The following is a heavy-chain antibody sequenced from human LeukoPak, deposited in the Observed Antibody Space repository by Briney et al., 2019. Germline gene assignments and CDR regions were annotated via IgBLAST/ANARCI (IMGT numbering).Heavy chain of an antibody. Sequence: PSDTLSLTCTVSGGSISSYYWSWIRQPPGKGLEWIGYIYYSGSTNYNPSLKSRVTISVDTSKNQFSLKLISVTAADTAVYYCARLGYYYDSSGYYGGYYYYYMDVWGKGTTVTISS. V-gene: IGHV4-59*07. CDR1: GGSISSYY. J-gene: IGHJ6*03. CDR3: ARLGYYYDSSGYYGGYYYYYMDV. CDR2: IYYSGST. D-gene: IGHD3-22*01.